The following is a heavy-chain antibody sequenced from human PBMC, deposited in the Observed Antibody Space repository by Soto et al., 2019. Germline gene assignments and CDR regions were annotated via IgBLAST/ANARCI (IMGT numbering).Heavy chain of an antibody. Sequence: GGSLRLSCAASGFTFSSYDMHWVRQATGKGLEWVSAIGTAGDTYYPGSVKGRFTISRENAKNSLYLQMNSLRAGDTAVYYCARESRCSSTSCYALDYWGQGTLVTVSS. V-gene: IGHV3-13*01. CDR3: ARESRCSSTSCYALDY. CDR2: IGTAGDT. CDR1: GFTFSSYD. D-gene: IGHD2-2*01. J-gene: IGHJ4*02.